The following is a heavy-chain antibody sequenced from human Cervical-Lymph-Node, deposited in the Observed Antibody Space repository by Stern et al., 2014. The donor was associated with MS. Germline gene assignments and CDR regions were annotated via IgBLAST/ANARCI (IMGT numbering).Heavy chain of an antibody. CDR1: GFTFSSSG. Sequence: VQLEESGGGVVQPGRSLRLSCAASGFTFSSSGMHCVRQAPGKGLEWLAIIYYDGSNRYYADSVKGRFTISRDNSKNTLYLQMNSLRAEDTAVYYCAREGGNTAEYFQHWGQGTLVTVSS. CDR2: IYYDGSNR. CDR3: AREGGNTAEYFQH. J-gene: IGHJ1*01. D-gene: IGHD4-23*01. V-gene: IGHV3-33*01.